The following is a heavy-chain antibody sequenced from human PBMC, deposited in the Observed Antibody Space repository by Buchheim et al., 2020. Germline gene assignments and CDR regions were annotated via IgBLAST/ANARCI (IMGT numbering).Heavy chain of an antibody. V-gene: IGHV3-11*06. CDR2: ISSSSSYT. J-gene: IGHJ4*02. D-gene: IGHD3-22*01. CDR3: ARMTYYYDSSGYTFDY. Sequence: QVQLVESGGGVVQPGRSLRLSCAASGFTFSDYYMSWIRQAPGKGLEWVSYISSSSSYTNYADSVKGRFTISRDNAKNSLYLQMNSLRAEDTAVYYCARMTYYYDSSGYTFDYWGQGTL. CDR1: GFTFSDYY.